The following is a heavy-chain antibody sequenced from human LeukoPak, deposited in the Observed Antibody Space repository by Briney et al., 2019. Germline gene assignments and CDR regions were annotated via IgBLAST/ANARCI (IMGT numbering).Heavy chain of an antibody. CDR2: IYYSGST. V-gene: IGHV4-39*07. CDR3: ASRGYSYGYADY. J-gene: IGHJ4*02. Sequence: SETLSLTCTVSGDSISSSSYYWGWIRQPPGKGLEWIGSIYYSGSTYYNPSLKSRVTISVDTSKNQFSLKLSSVTAADTAVYYCASRGYSYGYADYWGQGTLVTVSS. D-gene: IGHD5-18*01. CDR1: GDSISSSSYY.